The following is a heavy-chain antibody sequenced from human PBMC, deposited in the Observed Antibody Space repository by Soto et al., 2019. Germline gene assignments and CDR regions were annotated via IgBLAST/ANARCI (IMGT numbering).Heavy chain of an antibody. V-gene: IGHV1-69*13. D-gene: IGHD3-10*01. CDR1: GGTFSSYA. J-gene: IGHJ4*02. CDR2: IIPIFGTA. CDR3: ARGFLRRGSGSYYLSFDY. Sequence: SVKVSCKASGGTFSSYAISWVRQAPGQGLEWMGGIIPIFGTANYAQKFQGRVTITADESTSTAYMELSSLRSEDTAVYYCARGFLRRGSGSYYLSFDYWGQGTLVTASA.